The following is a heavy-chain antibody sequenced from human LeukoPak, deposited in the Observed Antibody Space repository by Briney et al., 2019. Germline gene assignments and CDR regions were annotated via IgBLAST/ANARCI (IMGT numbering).Heavy chain of an antibody. J-gene: IGHJ4*02. CDR1: DGSFSDYY. CDR3: ARGGYSSGYYYFDY. Sequence: SETLSLTCAVYDGSFSDYYWSWIRQPPGKGLEWIGEINHSGSTNYNPSLKSRVTISVDTSKNQFSLKLSSVTAADTALYYCARGGYSSGYYYFDYWGQGTLVTVSS. CDR2: INHSGST. D-gene: IGHD3-22*01. V-gene: IGHV4-34*01.